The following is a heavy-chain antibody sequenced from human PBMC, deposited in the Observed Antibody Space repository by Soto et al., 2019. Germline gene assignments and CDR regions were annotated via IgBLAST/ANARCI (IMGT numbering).Heavy chain of an antibody. Sequence: QVQVVQSGAEVKKPGASVKVSCKTSGYTFTTYGIGWVRQAPGQGLEWMGWISGANGHTNYAQNVQGRVTVTTDTCTSTASMELRSLRSDDTVVYYCAREVAGAGGESDYWGQGTLVTVSS. V-gene: IGHV1-18*01. CDR1: GYTFTTYG. D-gene: IGHD6-13*01. J-gene: IGHJ4*02. CDR3: AREVAGAGGESDY. CDR2: ISGANGHT.